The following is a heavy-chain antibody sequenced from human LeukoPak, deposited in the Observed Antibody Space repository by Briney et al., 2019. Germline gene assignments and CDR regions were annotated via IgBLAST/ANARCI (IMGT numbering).Heavy chain of an antibody. D-gene: IGHD6-13*01. CDR1: GYTFTGDY. J-gene: IGHJ5*02. Sequence: ASVKVSCKASGYTFTGDYMYWVRQVPGQGLEWMGWINPNTGTTNYAQKFQGRVSMTRDTSITTAYMELHSLTPDDTAVYYCARDGSSRRTFGPWGQGTLVTVSS. V-gene: IGHV1-2*02. CDR2: INPNTGTT. CDR3: ARDGSSRRTFGP.